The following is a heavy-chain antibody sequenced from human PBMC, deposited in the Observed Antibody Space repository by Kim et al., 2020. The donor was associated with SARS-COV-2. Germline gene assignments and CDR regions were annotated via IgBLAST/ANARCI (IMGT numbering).Heavy chain of an antibody. Sequence: GGSLRLSCAASGFTFSSYGMSWVRQAPGKGLEWVSAISGSGGSTYYADSVKGRFTISRDNSKNTLYLQMNSLRAEDTAVYYCAKQLGYCSSTSCYAGGAWGQGNLVTVST. CDR1: GFTFSSYG. CDR3: AKQLGYCSSTSCYAGGA. V-gene: IGHV3-23*01. CDR2: ISGSGGST. D-gene: IGHD2-2*01. J-gene: IGHJ5*02.